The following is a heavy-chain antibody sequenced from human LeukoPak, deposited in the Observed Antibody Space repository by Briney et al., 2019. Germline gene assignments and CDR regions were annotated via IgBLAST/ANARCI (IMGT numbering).Heavy chain of an antibody. V-gene: IGHV3-53*01. CDR3: ARDTLGGSYRTLDY. CDR2: IYSDNT. CDR1: GFTVSSNS. J-gene: IGHJ4*02. Sequence: GGSLRLSCTVSGFTVSSNSMSWVRQAPGKGLEWVSFIYSDNTHYSDSVKGRFTISRDNSKNTLYLQMNSPRAEDTAVYYCARDTLGGSYRTLDYWGQGTLVTVSS. D-gene: IGHD1-26*01.